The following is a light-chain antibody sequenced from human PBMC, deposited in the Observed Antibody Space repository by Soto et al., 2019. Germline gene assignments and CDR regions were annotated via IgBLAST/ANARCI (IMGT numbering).Light chain of an antibody. Sequence: IHLTQSPSSLSASAGDRVTITCRASQGISSYLAWYQQKPGKAPKPLMHSASTLQSGVPSRFSGSGSGTEFTLTISSLQPEDFATYYCQQLHSYPRTFGPGTKVDIK. J-gene: IGKJ3*01. CDR2: SAS. V-gene: IGKV1-9*01. CDR1: QGISSY. CDR3: QQLHSYPRT.